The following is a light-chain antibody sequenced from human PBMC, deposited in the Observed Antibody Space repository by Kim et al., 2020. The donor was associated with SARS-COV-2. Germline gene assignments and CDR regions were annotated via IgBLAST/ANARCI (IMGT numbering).Light chain of an antibody. CDR1: IGSIGSSH. CDR3: QSYDTRNVI. Sequence: VNLACNGSIGSIGSSHAHRYQQQQLRAPTTVIYEDDRSASGVPDRCSGAIDSSSNSASLTISGLKTEDEADYYCQSYDTRNVIFGGGTQLTVL. J-gene: IGLJ2*01. CDR2: EDD. V-gene: IGLV6-57*02.